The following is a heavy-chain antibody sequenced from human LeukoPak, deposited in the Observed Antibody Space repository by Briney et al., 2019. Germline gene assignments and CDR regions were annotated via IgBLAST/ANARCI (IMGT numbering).Heavy chain of an antibody. J-gene: IGHJ4*02. Sequence: GGSLRLSCAASGFTFRSYAMSWVRQAPGKGLEWVSVIYSGGSTYYADSVKGRFTISRDNSKNTLYLQMNSLRAEDTAVYYCARVFLYDSSGYYSPAFDYWGQGTLVTVSS. CDR2: IYSGGST. D-gene: IGHD3-22*01. V-gene: IGHV3-66*01. CDR1: GFTFRSYA. CDR3: ARVFLYDSSGYYSPAFDY.